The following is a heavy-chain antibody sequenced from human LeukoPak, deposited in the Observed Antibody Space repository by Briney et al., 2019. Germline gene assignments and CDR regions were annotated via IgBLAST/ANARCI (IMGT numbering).Heavy chain of an antibody. CDR2: IYTCGRT. J-gene: IGHJ6*03. CDR3: VRLVSRRIAARHYYYMDV. V-gene: IGHV4-4*09. Sequence: SETLSLTCTVSGGSISSYHWLWTRQPPGKALEWIGYIYTCGRTNYHPSLKSRVTLSVDTSKNQFSLKLSAVTAADTAVYYCVRLVSRRIAARHYYYMDVWGKGTTVTVSS. CDR1: GGSISSYH. D-gene: IGHD6-6*01.